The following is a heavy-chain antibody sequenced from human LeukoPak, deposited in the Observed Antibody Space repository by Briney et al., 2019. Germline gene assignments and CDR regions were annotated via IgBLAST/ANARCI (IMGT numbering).Heavy chain of an antibody. Sequence: GGSLRLSCAASGFTFSSYGMHWVRQAPGKGLEWVAVISYDGSNKYYADSVKGRFTISRDNSKNTLYQQMNSLRAEDTAVYYCARLGGGYVIDYWGQGTLVTVSS. CDR1: GFTFSSYG. D-gene: IGHD5-12*01. V-gene: IGHV3-30*03. CDR2: ISYDGSNK. CDR3: ARLGGGYVIDY. J-gene: IGHJ4*02.